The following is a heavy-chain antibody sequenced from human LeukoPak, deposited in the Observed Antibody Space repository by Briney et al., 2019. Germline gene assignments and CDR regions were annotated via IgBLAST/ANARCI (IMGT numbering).Heavy chain of an antibody. CDR2: IKSKTDSGTT. D-gene: IGHD1-26*01. Sequence: GGSLRLSCAASGFTFSNAWMSWVRQAPGKGLEWVGRIKSKTDSGTTDYAAPVKGRFTISRDDSKNTLYLQMNSLKTEDTAVYHCTTDRVSYSTYFDYWGQGTLVTVSS. CDR1: GFTFSNAW. CDR3: TTDRVSYSTYFDY. V-gene: IGHV3-15*01. J-gene: IGHJ4*02.